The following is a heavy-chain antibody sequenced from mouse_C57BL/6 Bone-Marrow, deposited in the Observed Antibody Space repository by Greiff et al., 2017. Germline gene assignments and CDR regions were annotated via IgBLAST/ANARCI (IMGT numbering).Heavy chain of an antibody. J-gene: IGHJ3*01. CDR2: IDPSDSYT. V-gene: IGHV1-59*01. D-gene: IGHD2-1*01. CDR1: GYTFTSYW. CDR3: ARDGNFPFAY. Sequence: QVQLQQPGAELVRPGSSVKLSCKASGYTFTSYWMHWVKQRPIQGLEWIGVIDPSDSYTNYNQKFKGQATLTVDTSSSTAYMQLSSLTSEDSAVYYCARDGNFPFAYWGQGTLVTVSA.